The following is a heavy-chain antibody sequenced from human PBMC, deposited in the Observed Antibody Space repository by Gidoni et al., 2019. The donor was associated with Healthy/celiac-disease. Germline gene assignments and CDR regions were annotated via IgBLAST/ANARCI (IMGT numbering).Heavy chain of an antibody. Sequence: PIFGTANYAQKFQGRVTITADKSTSTAYMELSSLRSEDTAVYYCARRVLGSLDAFDIWGQGTMVTVSS. D-gene: IGHD6-6*01. CDR2: PIFGTA. J-gene: IGHJ3*02. V-gene: IGHV1-69*06. CDR3: ARRVLGSLDAFDI.